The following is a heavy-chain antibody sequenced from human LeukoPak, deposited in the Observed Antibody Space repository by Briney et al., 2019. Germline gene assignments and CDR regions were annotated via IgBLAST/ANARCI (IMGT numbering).Heavy chain of an antibody. CDR1: GFTFSSYG. CDR3: ARDLSPSSSSGWPA. V-gene: IGHV3-30*03. D-gene: IGHD6-19*01. CDR2: ISYDGSNK. Sequence: GGSLRLSCAASGFTFSSYGMHWVRQAPGKGLEWVAVISYDGSNKYYADSVKGRFTISRDNPKNTLYLQMNSLRAEDTAVYYCARDLSPSSSSGWPAWGQGTLVTVSS. J-gene: IGHJ4*02.